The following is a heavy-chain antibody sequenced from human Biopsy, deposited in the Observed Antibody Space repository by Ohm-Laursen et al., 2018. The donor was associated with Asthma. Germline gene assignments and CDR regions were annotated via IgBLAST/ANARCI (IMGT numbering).Heavy chain of an antibody. CDR2: IKHDGTEK. CDR3: ARTFHFWSPYHAEHYQL. V-gene: IGHV3-7*01. CDR1: GFAVSRDY. D-gene: IGHD3-3*02. J-gene: IGHJ1*01. Sequence: SPRLSCTASGFAVSRDYMFWVRQVPGKGLEWVANIKHDGTEKNHVDSLKGRFTISRDNAKNSLYLQMNSLRAEDTAVYYCARTFHFWSPYHAEHYQLWGQGTLVTVSS.